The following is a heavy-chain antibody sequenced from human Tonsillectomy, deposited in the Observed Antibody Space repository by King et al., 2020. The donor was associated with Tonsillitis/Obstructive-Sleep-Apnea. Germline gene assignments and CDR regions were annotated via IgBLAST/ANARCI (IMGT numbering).Heavy chain of an antibody. CDR1: HGSISGYY. CDR3: ARVGGGDYVGDFDY. CDR2: IHYSGST. Sequence: VPLQESGPGLVKPSETLSLSCTVSHGSISGYYWTWIRQPPGEGLEWIGYIHYSGSTHYNLSLKSRVTMSVDTSKNQFSLRLSSLTVADTAVYYCARVGGGDYVGDFDYWGQGTLVTVSS. D-gene: IGHD4-17*01. V-gene: IGHV4-59*01. J-gene: IGHJ4*02.